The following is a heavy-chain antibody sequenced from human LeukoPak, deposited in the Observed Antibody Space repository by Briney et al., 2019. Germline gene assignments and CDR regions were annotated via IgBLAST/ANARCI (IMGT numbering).Heavy chain of an antibody. V-gene: IGHV3-30*18. CDR3: AKDHYYYDSRDLVVY. CDR1: GFTFSIYG. D-gene: IGHD3-22*01. J-gene: IGHJ4*02. Sequence: PGGSLRLSCAASGFTFSIYGMLWVRQAPGKGLEWVAVISYDRSNKYYAYSVKGRFTIPKDESKNTLYLPMNRLRPEHTAVYYCAKDHYYYDSRDLVVYWRQGTLPSVSS. CDR2: ISYDRSNK.